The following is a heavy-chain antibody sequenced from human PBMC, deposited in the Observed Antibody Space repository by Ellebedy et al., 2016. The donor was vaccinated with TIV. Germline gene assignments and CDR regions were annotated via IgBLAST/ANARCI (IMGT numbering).Heavy chain of an antibody. CDR3: ARVRTAAGRTGFDP. Sequence: GESLKISCAASGFTFSSYWMHWVRQAPGKGLVWVSRINSDGSSTSYADSVKGRFTISRDNAKNTLYLQMNSLRAEDTAVYYCARVRTAAGRTGFDPWGQGTLVTVSS. V-gene: IGHV3-74*01. D-gene: IGHD6-13*01. CDR1: GFTFSSYW. CDR2: INSDGSST. J-gene: IGHJ5*02.